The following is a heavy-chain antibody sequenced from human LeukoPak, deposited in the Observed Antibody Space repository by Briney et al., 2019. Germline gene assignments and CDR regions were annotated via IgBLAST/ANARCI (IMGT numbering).Heavy chain of an antibody. Sequence: GGSLRLSCAASGFTFSSYSMNWVRQAPGKGLEWVSYISSSSSTIYYADSVKGRFTISRDNAKNSLYLQMNSLRAEDTAVYYCASSSLMRPYSSGWYGFDYWGQGTLVTVSS. V-gene: IGHV3-48*01. CDR3: ASSSLMRPYSSGWYGFDY. CDR2: ISSSSSTI. D-gene: IGHD6-19*01. J-gene: IGHJ4*02. CDR1: GFTFSSYS.